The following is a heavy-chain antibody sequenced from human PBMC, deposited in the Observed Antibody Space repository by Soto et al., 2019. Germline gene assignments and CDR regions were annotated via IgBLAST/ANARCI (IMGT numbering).Heavy chain of an antibody. CDR1: NASISSRKW. Sequence: QVQLQESGPGLVKPSGTLSLTCTVSNASISSRKWWTWVRQTPGKGLEWIGEIYHSGSINHNPSLKRRVTRSVDKSNNQFALKMTSVTAADTAVYYCASKFGELLADAFDIWGHGTVVTVSS. D-gene: IGHD3-10*01. J-gene: IGHJ3*02. CDR2: IYHSGSI. V-gene: IGHV4-4*02. CDR3: ASKFGELLADAFDI.